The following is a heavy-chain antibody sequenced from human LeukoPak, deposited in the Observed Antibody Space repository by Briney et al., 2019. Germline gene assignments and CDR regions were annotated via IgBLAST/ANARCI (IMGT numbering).Heavy chain of an antibody. CDR3: ARDSGDYDAFDI. J-gene: IGHJ3*02. V-gene: IGHV4-34*01. D-gene: IGHD4-17*01. CDR1: GGSFSGYY. CDR2: INHSGST. Sequence: PSETLSLTCAVYGGSFSGYYWSWIRQPPGKGLEWIGEINHSGSTNYNPSLKSRVTISVDTSKNQFSLKLSSVTAADTAVYYCARDSGDYDAFDIWGQGTMVTVSS.